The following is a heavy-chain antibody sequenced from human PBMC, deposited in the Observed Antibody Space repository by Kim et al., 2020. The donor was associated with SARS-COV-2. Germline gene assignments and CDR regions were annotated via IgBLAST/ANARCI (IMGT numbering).Heavy chain of an antibody. CDR3: TRDDLRYFDWLPAYYYGMDV. Sequence: GGSLRLSCTASGFTFGDYAMSWFRQAPGKGLEWVGFIRSKAYGGTTEYAASVKGRFTISRDDSKSIAYLQMNSLKTEDTAVYYCTRDDLRYFDWLPAYYYGMDVWGQGTTVTVSS. CDR2: IRSKAYGGTT. D-gene: IGHD3-9*01. CDR1: GFTFGDYA. J-gene: IGHJ6*02. V-gene: IGHV3-49*03.